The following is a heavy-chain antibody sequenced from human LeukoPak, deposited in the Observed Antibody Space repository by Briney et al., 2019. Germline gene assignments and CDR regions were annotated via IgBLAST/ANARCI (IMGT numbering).Heavy chain of an antibody. V-gene: IGHV3-21*04. D-gene: IGHD6-19*01. CDR1: GFTFSSYS. CDR2: ISSSSSYI. Sequence: PEGSLRLSCAASGFTFSSYSMNWVRQAPGKGLEWVSSISSSSSYIYYADSVKGRFTISRDNAKNSLYLQMNSLRAEDTAVYYCAKPYSSGWPYFDYWGQGTLVTVSS. CDR3: AKPYSSGWPYFDY. J-gene: IGHJ4*02.